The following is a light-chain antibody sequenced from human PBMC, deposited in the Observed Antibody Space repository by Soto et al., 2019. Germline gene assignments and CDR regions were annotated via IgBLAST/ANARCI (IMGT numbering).Light chain of an antibody. Sequence: EIVLTQSPATLSLSPGERATLSCRASQSVSNFLAWYQQIPGQAPSLLIYDASNRATGIPARFSGSGSGTDFTLTISSLEPEDVAVYYCQQYYSTPFTFGPGTKVDIK. J-gene: IGKJ3*01. CDR1: QSVSNF. CDR3: QQYYSTPFT. V-gene: IGKV3-11*01. CDR2: DAS.